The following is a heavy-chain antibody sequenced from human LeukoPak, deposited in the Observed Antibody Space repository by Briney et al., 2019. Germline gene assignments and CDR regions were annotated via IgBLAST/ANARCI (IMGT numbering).Heavy chain of an antibody. CDR1: GGSFSGYY. D-gene: IGHD3-22*01. J-gene: IGHJ4*02. CDR3: ARVITADYYDGSGYYWAADY. Sequence: PSETLSLTCAVYGGSFSGYYWSWIRQPPGKGLEWIGEINHSGSTNYNPSLKSRVTISVDTSKNQFSLKLSSVTAADTAVYYCARVITADYYDGSGYYWAADYWGQGTLVTVSS. V-gene: IGHV4-34*01. CDR2: INHSGST.